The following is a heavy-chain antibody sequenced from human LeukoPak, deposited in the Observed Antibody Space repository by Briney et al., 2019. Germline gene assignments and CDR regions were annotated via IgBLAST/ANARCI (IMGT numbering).Heavy chain of an antibody. V-gene: IGHV3-23*01. CDR2: VSGSGSST. Sequence: GGSLRLSCAASGFTFSSYAMSWVRQAPGKGLEWVSSVSGSGSSTYYADSVKGRFTISRDNSKNTLYLQMNSLRAEDTAVYYCAKARGWTGDFDYWGQGTLVTVSS. J-gene: IGHJ4*02. CDR3: AKARGWTGDFDY. D-gene: IGHD3/OR15-3a*01. CDR1: GFTFSSYA.